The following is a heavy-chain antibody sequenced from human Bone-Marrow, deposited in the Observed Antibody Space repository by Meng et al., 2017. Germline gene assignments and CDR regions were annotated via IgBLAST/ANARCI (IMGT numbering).Heavy chain of an antibody. CDR1: GGSISTSDW. D-gene: IGHD3-16*01. CDR2: IQHSGST. J-gene: IGHJ5*02. V-gene: IGHV4-4*02. Sequence: QGQLQGSGPGLVKPSGTLSLNCPVSGGSISTSDWWRWVRHPPGKGLEWIGEIQHSGSTNYNPSLQSRVTISVDKSRNQFSLKLSSVTAADTAVYYCARIPDYDTSASWGQGSLVTVYS. CDR3: ARIPDYDTSAS.